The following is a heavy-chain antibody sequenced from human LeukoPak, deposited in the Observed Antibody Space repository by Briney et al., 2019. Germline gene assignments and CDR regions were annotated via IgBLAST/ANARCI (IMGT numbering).Heavy chain of an antibody. D-gene: IGHD6-19*01. J-gene: IGHJ4*02. CDR2: INPNSGGT. CDR1: GYTFTSYD. V-gene: IGHV1-2*06. CDR3: ARGSSYSSGWIDY. Sequence: ASVKVSCEASGYTFTSYDINWVRQATGQGLEWMGRINPNSGGTNYAQKFQGRVTMTRDTSISTAYMELSRLRSDDTAVYYCARGSSYSSGWIDYWGQGTLVTVSS.